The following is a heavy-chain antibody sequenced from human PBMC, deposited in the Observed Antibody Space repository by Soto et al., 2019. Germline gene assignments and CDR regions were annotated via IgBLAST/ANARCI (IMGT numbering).Heavy chain of an antibody. Sequence: QVQLVQSGAEVKKPGSSVKVSCKASGGTFSSYAISWVRQAPGQGLEWMGGIIPIFGTADYAQKFQARVTTTADESTSTAYMELSSLSSEDTAVYYCASHSSLRGYCISTSCYGYYYGMDVWGQGTTVTVSS. V-gene: IGHV1-69*12. CDR3: ASHSSLRGYCISTSCYGYYYGMDV. CDR2: IIPIFGTA. D-gene: IGHD2-2*01. J-gene: IGHJ6*02. CDR1: GGTFSSYA.